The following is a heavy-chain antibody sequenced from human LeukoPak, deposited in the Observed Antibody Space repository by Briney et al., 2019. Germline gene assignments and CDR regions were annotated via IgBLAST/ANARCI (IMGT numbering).Heavy chain of an antibody. J-gene: IGHJ4*02. CDR2: IYSYGTT. V-gene: IGHV3-66*01. D-gene: IGHD6-13*01. CDR1: GFTVSGNY. CDR3: ARESAPGYIDY. Sequence: GGSLRLSCAASGFTVSGNYMTWVRQAPGKGLEWVSVIYSYGTTYYADSVKGRFTISRDNSKNTVFLQMNSLRVEDTAVYYCARESAPGYIDYWGQGTLVTVSS.